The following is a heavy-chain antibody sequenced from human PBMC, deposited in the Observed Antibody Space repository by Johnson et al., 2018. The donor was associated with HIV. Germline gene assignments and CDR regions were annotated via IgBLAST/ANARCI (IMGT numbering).Heavy chain of an antibody. Sequence: VQLVESGGGLVQPGGSLRLSCAASRFTFFSYAMSWVRQAPVKGLEWVSVIYSGGSTYYADSVKGRFTISRDNSKNTLYLQMNSRRAEDTAVYYCAGAYYYDSSGYYDACDIWGQGTMGTVSS. CDR2: IYSGGST. CDR3: AGAYYYDSSGYYDACDI. V-gene: IGHV3-66*01. CDR1: RFTFFSYA. D-gene: IGHD3-22*01. J-gene: IGHJ3*02.